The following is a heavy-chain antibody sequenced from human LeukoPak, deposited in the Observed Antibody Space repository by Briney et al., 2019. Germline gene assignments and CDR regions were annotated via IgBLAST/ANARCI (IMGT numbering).Heavy chain of an antibody. V-gene: IGHV4-59*11. CDR3: ARGGYSNGSEYFFDY. CDR1: GGSISGRH. J-gene: IGHJ4*02. D-gene: IGHD5-18*01. Sequence: PSETLSLTCTVSGGSISGRHWNWIRHPPGKRLEWIGYIYDSGSTNYNPSLKSRVTISVDTSKNHFSLKLTSVTAADTAVYYCARGGYSNGSEYFFDYWGQGSLVTVSS. CDR2: IYDSGST.